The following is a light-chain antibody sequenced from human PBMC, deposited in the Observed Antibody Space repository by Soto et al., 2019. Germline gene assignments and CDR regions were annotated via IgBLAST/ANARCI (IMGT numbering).Light chain of an antibody. J-gene: IGLJ1*01. CDR3: TSYTSSSIFYV. V-gene: IGLV2-14*01. CDR2: EVS. Sequence: QSALTQPASVSGSPGQSITISCTGTSSDVGGYNFVSWFQHHPGKAPKVMIYEVSNRPSGVSNRFSGSKSGNTASLTISGLQAEDEADYYCTSYTSSSIFYVFXTGTKVTVL. CDR1: SSDVGGYNF.